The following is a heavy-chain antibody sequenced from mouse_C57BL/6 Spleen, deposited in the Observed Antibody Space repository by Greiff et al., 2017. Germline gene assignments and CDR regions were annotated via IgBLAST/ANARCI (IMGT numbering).Heavy chain of an antibody. D-gene: IGHD2-5*01. Sequence: LKVSGPELVKPGASVKMSCKASGYTFTDYNMHWVKQSHGKSLEWIGYINPNNGGTSYNQKFKGKATLTVNKSSSTAYMELRSLTSEDSAVYYCARGVYYSNYYAMDYWGKGTSVTVSS. CDR1: GYTFTDYN. J-gene: IGHJ4*01. CDR3: ARGVYYSNYYAMDY. CDR2: INPNNGGT. V-gene: IGHV1-22*01.